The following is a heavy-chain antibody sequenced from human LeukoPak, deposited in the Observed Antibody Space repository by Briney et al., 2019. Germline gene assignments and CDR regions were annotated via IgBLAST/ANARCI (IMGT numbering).Heavy chain of an antibody. D-gene: IGHD3-22*01. CDR2: IYPGDSDT. Sequence: GESLKISCKGSGYSFTSYWIGWVRQMPGKGLEWMGIIYPGDSDTRYSPFFQGQVTISADKSISTAYLQWSSLKASDTAMYYCARRDYYDSSGSHEYYFDYWGQGTLVTVSS. V-gene: IGHV5-51*01. J-gene: IGHJ4*02. CDR1: GYSFTSYW. CDR3: ARRDYYDSSGSHEYYFDY.